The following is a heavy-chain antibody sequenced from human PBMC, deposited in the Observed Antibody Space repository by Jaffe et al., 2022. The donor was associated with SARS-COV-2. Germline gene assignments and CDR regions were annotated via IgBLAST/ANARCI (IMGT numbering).Heavy chain of an antibody. Sequence: EVQLVESGGGLVQPGGSLRLSCAASGFTFSSYDMHWVRQATGKGLEWVSAIGTAGDTYYPGSVKGRFTISRENAKNSLYLQMNSLRAGDTAVYYCARGSSSSPYYYYGMDVWGQGTTVTVSS. D-gene: IGHD6-6*01. CDR3: ARGSSSSPYYYYGMDV. J-gene: IGHJ6*02. V-gene: IGHV3-13*01. CDR1: GFTFSSYD. CDR2: IGTAGDT.